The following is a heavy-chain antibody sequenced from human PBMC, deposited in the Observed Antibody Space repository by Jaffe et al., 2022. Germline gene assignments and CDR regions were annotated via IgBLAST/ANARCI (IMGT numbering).Heavy chain of an antibody. CDR2: INPNSGGT. V-gene: IGHV1-2*06. Sequence: QVQLVQSGAEVKKPGASVKVSCKASGYTFTGYYMHWVRQAPGQGLEWMGRINPNSGGTNYAQKFQGRVTMTRDTSISTAYMELSRLRSDDTAVYYCARGIVATTRGYYFDYWGQGTLVTVSS. CDR1: GYTFTGYY. J-gene: IGHJ4*02. CDR3: ARGIVATTRGYYFDY. D-gene: IGHD5-12*01.